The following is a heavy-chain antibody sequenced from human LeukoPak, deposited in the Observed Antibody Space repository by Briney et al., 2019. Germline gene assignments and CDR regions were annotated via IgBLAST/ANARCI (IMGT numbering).Heavy chain of an antibody. D-gene: IGHD6-19*01. V-gene: IGHV4-34*01. CDR1: GGSFSGYY. CDR2: INHSGST. Sequence: SETLSLTCAVYGGSFSGYYWNWIRQPPGKGLEWIGEINHSGSTNYNPSLKSRVTISVDTSKNQFSLKLSSVTAADTAVYYCAREGIAVAGVALWGQGTLVTVSS. CDR3: AREGIAVAGVAL. J-gene: IGHJ4*02.